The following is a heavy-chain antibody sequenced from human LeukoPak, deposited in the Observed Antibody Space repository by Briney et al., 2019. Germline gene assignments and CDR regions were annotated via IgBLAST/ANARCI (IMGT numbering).Heavy chain of an antibody. CDR2: TNPSGGST. CDR1: GYTFTSYY. CDR3: ARDRCSSTSCYVGYYYMDV. D-gene: IGHD2-2*01. Sequence: ASVTVSCKASGYTFTSYYMHWVRQAPGQGLEWMGITNPSGGSTNYAQKFQGRVTTTRDMSTSTVYMELSSLRSEDTAVYYCARDRCSSTSCYVGYYYMDVWGKGTTVTVSS. J-gene: IGHJ6*03. V-gene: IGHV1-46*01.